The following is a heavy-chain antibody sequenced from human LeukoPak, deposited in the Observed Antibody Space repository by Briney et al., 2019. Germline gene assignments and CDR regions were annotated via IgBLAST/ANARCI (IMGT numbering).Heavy chain of an antibody. CDR3: ARVSAVVDNYYYYYYMDV. CDR1: GGSISSSSYY. Sequence: SETLSLTCTVSGGSISSSSYYWGWIRQPPGKGLEWIGSIYYSGSTYYNPFLKSRVTISVDTSKNQFSLKLSSVTAADTAVYYCARVSAVVDNYYYYYYMDVWGKGTTVTVSS. J-gene: IGHJ6*03. D-gene: IGHD2-2*01. CDR2: IYYSGST. V-gene: IGHV4-39*07.